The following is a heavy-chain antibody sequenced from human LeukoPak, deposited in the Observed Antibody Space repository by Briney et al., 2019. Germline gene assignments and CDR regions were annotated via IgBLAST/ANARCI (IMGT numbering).Heavy chain of an antibody. CDR3: ARPNITSYYDSRGYDAFDV. V-gene: IGHV5-51*01. J-gene: IGHJ3*01. D-gene: IGHD3-22*01. CDR2: IYPDDSDT. Sequence: GESLKIYCKGSGYRFSAYWIDWVRQMPGKGLEWMGIIYPDDSDTRYSPSFQGQVTISADKSVSTAYLRWSSLKASDTAMYFCARPNITSYYDSRGYDAFDVWGQGTIATVSS. CDR1: GYRFSAYW.